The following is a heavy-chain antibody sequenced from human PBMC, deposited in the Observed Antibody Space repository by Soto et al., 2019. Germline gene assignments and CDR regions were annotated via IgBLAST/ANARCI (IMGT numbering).Heavy chain of an antibody. CDR1: GLTFSTYE. V-gene: IGHV3-48*03. D-gene: IGHD2-8*01. CDR2: ISSVESPT. J-gene: IGHJ3*02. CDR3: ARVSRRHVDAFDI. Sequence: PGGALRVSSAASGLTFSTYEMNWVRQAPGEGLVWGSCISSVESPTSSAVSVMGRLTISIDNAQTSVYLQMNSLRAEDTAVYFCARVSRRHVDAFDIWGQGTVVTVSS.